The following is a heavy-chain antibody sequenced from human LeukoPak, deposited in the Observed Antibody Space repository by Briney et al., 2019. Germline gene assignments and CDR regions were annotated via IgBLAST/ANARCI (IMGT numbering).Heavy chain of an antibody. V-gene: IGHV3-23*01. D-gene: IGHD1-26*01. CDR2: ITGSGGNT. Sequence: GVSLRLSCAASGFSFNTYAMTWVRQAPGKGLEWVSAITGSGGNTYYADSVMGRFTISRDSSKNTVSLQMNSLRVDDTAVYYCAKGAGFSGSYWHDYWGQGTLVTVSS. J-gene: IGHJ4*02. CDR1: GFSFNTYA. CDR3: AKGAGFSGSYWHDY.